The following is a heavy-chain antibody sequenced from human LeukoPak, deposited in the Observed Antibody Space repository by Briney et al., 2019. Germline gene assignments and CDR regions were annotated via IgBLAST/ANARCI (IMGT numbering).Heavy chain of an antibody. Sequence: PGRSLRLTCAASGFTFSSYAMHWVRQAPGKGLEGVAVISYDGSNKYYADSVKGRFTISRDNSKNSLYLQMNSLRAEDTAVYYCARDQDPYSSGWYGGGFDYWGQGTLVTVSS. CDR3: ARDQDPYSSGWYGGGFDY. D-gene: IGHD6-19*01. V-gene: IGHV3-30-3*01. CDR1: GFTFSSYA. CDR2: ISYDGSNK. J-gene: IGHJ4*02.